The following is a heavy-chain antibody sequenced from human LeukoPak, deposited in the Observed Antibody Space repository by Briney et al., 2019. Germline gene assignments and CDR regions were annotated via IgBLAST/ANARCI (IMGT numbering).Heavy chain of an antibody. CDR1: GGSISSGDYY. CDR3: ARARDSSGWYGAYYYYYYMDV. V-gene: IGHV4-30-4*08. Sequence: PSQTLSLTCTVSGGSISSGDYYWSWIRQPPGKGLEWIGYIYYSGSTYYNPSLKSRVTISVDTSKNQFSLKLSSVTAAGTAVYYCARARDSSGWYGAYYYYYYMDVWGKGTTVTVSS. CDR2: IYYSGST. D-gene: IGHD6-19*01. J-gene: IGHJ6*03.